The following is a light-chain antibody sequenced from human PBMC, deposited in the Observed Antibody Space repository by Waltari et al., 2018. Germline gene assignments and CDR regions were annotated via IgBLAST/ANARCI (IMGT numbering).Light chain of an antibody. CDR3: NSYAGSSSWV. V-gene: IGLV2-14*03. CDR2: DVS. J-gene: IGLJ3*02. CDR1: SSAIGFYNY. Sequence: QSALTQPASVSGSPGQSITISCTGTSSAIGFYNYVSWYQQHPGKAPKPVIYDVSERPSGVSNRFSCSKSGNTASLTISGLQAEDEADYYCNSYAGSSSWVFGGGTKLTVL.